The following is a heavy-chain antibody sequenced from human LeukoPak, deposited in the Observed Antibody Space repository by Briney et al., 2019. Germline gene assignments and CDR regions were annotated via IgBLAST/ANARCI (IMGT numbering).Heavy chain of an antibody. CDR1: GFTFSSYG. V-gene: IGHV3-30*02. D-gene: IGHD3-10*01. J-gene: IGHJ4*02. Sequence: PGGSLRLSCAASGFTFSSYGMHWVRQAPGKGLEWVAFIRYDGSDKYYADSVKGRFTISRDNSKNTLYLQMNNLRAEDTAVYYCARERTPKHYYGSGSFDRYFEYWGQGTLVTVSS. CDR3: ARERTPKHYYGSGSFDRYFEY. CDR2: IRYDGSDK.